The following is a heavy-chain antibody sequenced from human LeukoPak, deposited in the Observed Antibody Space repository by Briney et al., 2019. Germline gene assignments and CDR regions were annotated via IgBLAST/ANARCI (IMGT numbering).Heavy chain of an antibody. CDR3: AREQDYDFWSGLDAFDI. CDR1: GGTFSSYA. D-gene: IGHD3-3*01. CDR2: IIPTFGTA. J-gene: IGHJ3*02. Sequence: GASVKVSCKASGGTFSSYAISWVRQAPGQGLEWMGGIIPTFGTANYAQKFQGRVTITADESTSTAYMELSSLRSEDTAVYYCAREQDYDFWSGLDAFDIWGQGTMVTVSS. V-gene: IGHV1-69*13.